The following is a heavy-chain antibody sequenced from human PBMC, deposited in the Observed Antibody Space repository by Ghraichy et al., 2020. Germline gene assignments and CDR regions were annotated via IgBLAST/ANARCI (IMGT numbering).Heavy chain of an antibody. Sequence: GESLNISCAASGFTFSSYSMNWVRQAPGKGLEWVSSISSSSSYIYYADSVKGRFTISRDNAKNSLYLQMNSLRAEDTAVYYCARVAKEYGGYVSDYWGQGTLVTVSS. D-gene: IGHD5-12*01. J-gene: IGHJ4*02. CDR2: ISSSSSYI. CDR1: GFTFSSYS. CDR3: ARVAKEYGGYVSDY. V-gene: IGHV3-21*01.